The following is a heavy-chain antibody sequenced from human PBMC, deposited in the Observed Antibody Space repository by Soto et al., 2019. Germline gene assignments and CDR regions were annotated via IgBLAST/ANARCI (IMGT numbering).Heavy chain of an antibody. CDR2: LTGRGDCT. J-gene: IGHJ4*02. V-gene: IGHV3-23*01. CDR3: AKRTAVTTGDMAY. D-gene: IGHD4-17*01. CDR1: GFTFSSFA. Sequence: EVQLLESGGGLVQPGGSLRRSCAASGFTFSSFAMTWVRQAPGKGLEWVSSLTGRGDCTYYADSVKGRFTISRDNSQNTLYLRMNSLRADDTALSYCAKRTAVTTGDMAYWGQGTLVTVSS.